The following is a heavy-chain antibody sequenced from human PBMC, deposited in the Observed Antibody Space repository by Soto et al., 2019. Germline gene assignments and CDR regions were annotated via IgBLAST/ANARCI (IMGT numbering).Heavy chain of an antibody. CDR3: ARGLVDTAMYYYYYYGMDV. Sequence: SETLSLTCAVYGGSFSGYYWSWIRQPPGKGLEWIGEINHSGSTNYNPSLKSRVTISVDTSKNQFSLKLSSVTAADTAVYYCARGLVDTAMYYYYYYGMDVWGQGTTVTV. D-gene: IGHD5-18*01. J-gene: IGHJ6*02. V-gene: IGHV4-34*01. CDR2: INHSGST. CDR1: GGSFSGYY.